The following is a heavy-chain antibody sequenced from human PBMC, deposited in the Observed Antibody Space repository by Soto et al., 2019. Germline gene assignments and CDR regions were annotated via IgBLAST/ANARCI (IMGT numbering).Heavy chain of an antibody. V-gene: IGHV1-69*01. CDR2: IIPMFGTP. CDR3: ARDGTLYDSRAYYYLY. J-gene: IGHJ4*02. CDR1: GGTFSSYT. D-gene: IGHD3-22*01. Sequence: QVQLVQSGAEVKKPGSSVKVSCKASGGTFSSYTITWVRQAPGQGLEWMGGIIPMFGTPNYAQKFRGRVTITADESTSTAYMELSSLRSEDTAMYFCARDGTLYDSRAYYYLYWGQGTLVTVSS.